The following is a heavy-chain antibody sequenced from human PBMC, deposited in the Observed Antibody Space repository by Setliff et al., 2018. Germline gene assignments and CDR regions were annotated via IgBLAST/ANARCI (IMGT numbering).Heavy chain of an antibody. CDR2: ISPHNGNT. CDR1: GYTFTDFG. D-gene: IGHD3-10*01. J-gene: IGHJ4*02. CDR3: SRLVRFCTRIVCQRLSGDGY. V-gene: IGHV1-18*01. Sequence: ASVKVSCKASGYTFTDFGVSWVRQAPGQGLEWVGWISPHNGNTYYAPKFQGTVLMTADTSTTTAYLGLRSLRSDDTAVYYCSRLVRFCTRIVCQRLSGDGYWGQGTLVTVSS.